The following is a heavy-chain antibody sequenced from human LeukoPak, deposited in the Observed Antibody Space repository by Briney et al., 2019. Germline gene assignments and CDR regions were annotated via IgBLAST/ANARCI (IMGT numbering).Heavy chain of an antibody. Sequence: ASVKVSCKASGYTFTGYYIHWVRQAPGQGLEWMGWINPNSGGTSYTHKFQGRVTMNRDTSISTAYMGLSRLKSDDTAVYYCARGYGSGSYYHFDHWGQGTLVTVSS. J-gene: IGHJ4*02. CDR1: GYTFTGYY. V-gene: IGHV1-2*07. CDR2: INPNSGGT. D-gene: IGHD3-10*01. CDR3: ARGYGSGSYYHFDH.